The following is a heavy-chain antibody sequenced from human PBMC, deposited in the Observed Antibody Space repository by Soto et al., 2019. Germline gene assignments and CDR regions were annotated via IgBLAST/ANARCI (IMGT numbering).Heavy chain of an antibody. CDR3: AKLGYCSGGSCYSAYYYGMDV. J-gene: IGHJ6*02. CDR2: INHSGST. CDR1: GGSFSGYY. V-gene: IGHV4-34*01. Sequence: SETLSLTCAVYGGSFSGYYWSWIRQPPGKGLEWIGEINHSGSTNYNPSPKSRVTISVDTSKNQFSLKLSSVTAADTAVYYCAKLGYCSGGSCYSAYYYGMDVWGQGTTVTVSS. D-gene: IGHD2-15*01.